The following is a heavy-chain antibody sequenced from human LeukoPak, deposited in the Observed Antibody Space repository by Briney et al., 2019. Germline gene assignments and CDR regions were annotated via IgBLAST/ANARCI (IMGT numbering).Heavy chain of an antibody. V-gene: IGHV3-7*03. Sequence: QPGGSLRLSCAASGFTFSSHWMGWVRQAPGKGLEWVANINQHGSEKYYVDSMKGRFAISRDNARNSLYLHLNSLRAEDTAVYYCERAGYGGALDYWGQGTLVTVSS. CDR1: GFTFSSHW. CDR3: ERAGYGGALDY. D-gene: IGHD4-23*01. J-gene: IGHJ4*02. CDR2: INQHGSEK.